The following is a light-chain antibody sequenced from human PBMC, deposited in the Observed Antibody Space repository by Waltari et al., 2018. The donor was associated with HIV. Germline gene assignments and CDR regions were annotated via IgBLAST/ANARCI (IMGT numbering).Light chain of an antibody. V-gene: IGKV1-5*03. CDR1: QSISSW. CDR2: KAS. J-gene: IGKJ1*01. CDR3: QQYQLVGT. Sequence: DIQMTQSPSTLSASVGDRVTITCRASQSISSWLAWYQQKPGKAPKLLIYKASSLESGVPSRFSGSGSGTEFTLTISSLQPDDFATYYCQQYQLVGTFGQGTKVEIK.